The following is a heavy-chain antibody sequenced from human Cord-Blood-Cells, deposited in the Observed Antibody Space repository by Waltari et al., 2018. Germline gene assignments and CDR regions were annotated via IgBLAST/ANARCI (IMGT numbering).Heavy chain of an antibody. CDR1: GYTFTSYA. J-gene: IGHJ6*03. V-gene: IGHV1-3*01. Sequence: QVQLVQSGAEVKKPGASVKVSCKASGYTFTSYAMHWVRQAPGQRLEWMGWINAGNGNTKYSQKFQGRVTITRDTSASTAYMELSSLRSEDTAVYYCARDGLSGGSGGYYYYYYMDVWGKGTTVTVSS. CDR3: ARDGLSGGSGGYYYYYYMDV. D-gene: IGHD3-10*01. CDR2: INAGNGNT.